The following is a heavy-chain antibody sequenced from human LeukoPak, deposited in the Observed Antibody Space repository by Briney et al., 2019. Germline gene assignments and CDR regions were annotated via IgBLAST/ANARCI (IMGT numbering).Heavy chain of an antibody. Sequence: GGSLRLPCSASGFTFSSYAMHWVRQAPGKGLEYVSAISSNGGSTYYADSVKGRFTISRDNSKNTLYLQMGSLRAEDTAVYYCVKFSWLGDAFDIWGQGTMVTVSS. CDR2: ISSNGGST. J-gene: IGHJ3*02. CDR1: GFTFSSYA. CDR3: VKFSWLGDAFDI. V-gene: IGHV3-64D*09. D-gene: IGHD6-19*01.